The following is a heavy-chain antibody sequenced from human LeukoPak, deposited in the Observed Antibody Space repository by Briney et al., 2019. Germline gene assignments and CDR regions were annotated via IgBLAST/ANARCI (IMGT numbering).Heavy chain of an antibody. Sequence: GGSLRLSCAASGFTFDDYAMHWVRQAPGRGLEWVSAISGSGGSTYYADSVKGRFTISRDNSKNTLYLQMNSLRAEDTAVYYCAKEGGSYDFWSYYFDYWGQGTLVTVSS. V-gene: IGHV3-23*01. CDR3: AKEGGSYDFWSYYFDY. CDR2: ISGSGGST. CDR1: GFTFDDYA. J-gene: IGHJ4*02. D-gene: IGHD3-3*01.